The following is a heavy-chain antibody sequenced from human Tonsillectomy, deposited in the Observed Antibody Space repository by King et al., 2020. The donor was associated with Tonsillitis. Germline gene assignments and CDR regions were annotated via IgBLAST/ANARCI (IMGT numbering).Heavy chain of an antibody. CDR1: GFTFSSYW. D-gene: IGHD3-10*01. CDR3: ARGDHSGSQSQSLYNYYGMDV. Sequence: EVQLVESGGGLVQPGGSLRLSCGASGFTFSSYWMSWVRQAPGKGLEWVANIKQDGSEKYFVDSVKGRFTISRDNAENSLFLEMNSLSAEDTAVYYCARGDHSGSQSQSLYNYYGMDVWGQGTTVTVSS. V-gene: IGHV3-7*03. CDR2: IKQDGSEK. J-gene: IGHJ6*02.